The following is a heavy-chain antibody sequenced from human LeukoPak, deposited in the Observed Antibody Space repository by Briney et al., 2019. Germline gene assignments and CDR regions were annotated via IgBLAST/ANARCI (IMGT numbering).Heavy chain of an antibody. CDR1: GYTYIPYC. J-gene: IGHJ4*02. V-gene: IGHV1-2*02. Sequence: ASVTDSFMGSGYTYIPYCMHWVRQAPGHGLEWMGWINPNSGATNYAQKFQGRVTLTRDTSISTAYMELSRLRSDDTAVYYFALGCGYVSPSDYWGQGTLVTVSS. CDR2: INPNSGAT. CDR3: ALGCGYVSPSDY. D-gene: IGHD3-10*02.